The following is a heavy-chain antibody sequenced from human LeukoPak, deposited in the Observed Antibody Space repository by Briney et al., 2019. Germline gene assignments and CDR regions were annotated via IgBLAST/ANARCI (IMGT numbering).Heavy chain of an antibody. Sequence: QPGGSLRLSCAASGFTFSSYGMHWVRQAPGKGLEWVAFIRYDGSNKYYADSVKGRFTISRDNAKNSLYLQMNSLRAEDTAVYYCAREGIAVAGTLDYWGQGTLVTVSS. CDR2: IRYDGSNK. V-gene: IGHV3-30*02. CDR1: GFTFSSYG. J-gene: IGHJ4*02. D-gene: IGHD6-19*01. CDR3: AREGIAVAGTLDY.